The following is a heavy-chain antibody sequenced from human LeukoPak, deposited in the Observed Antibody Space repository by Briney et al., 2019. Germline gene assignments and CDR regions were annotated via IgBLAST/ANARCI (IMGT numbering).Heavy chain of an antibody. CDR2: INHSGST. CDR1: GGSFSGYY. V-gene: IGHV4-34*01. CDR3: ARSVAARRRFDY. Sequence: KPSETLSLTCAVYGGSFSGYYWSWIRQPPGKGLEWIGEINHSGSTNYNPSLKSRVTISVDTSKNQFSLKLSSVTAADTAVYYCARSVAARRRFDYWGQGTLVTVSS. D-gene: IGHD6-6*01. J-gene: IGHJ4*02.